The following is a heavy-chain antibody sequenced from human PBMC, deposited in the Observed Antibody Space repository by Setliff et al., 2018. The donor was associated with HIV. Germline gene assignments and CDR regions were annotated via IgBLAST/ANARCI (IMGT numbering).Heavy chain of an antibody. CDR2: LYYSGST. CDR3: ATRGDYKPLYYIDV. CDR1: GGSISSSSFY. Sequence: PSETLSLTCTVSGGSISSSSFYWGWIRQPPGKGLEWVGTLYYSGSTFFNPSLKSRVTISVDTSKNQFSLRLTSVTAADTAVYYCATRGDYKPLYYIDVWGKGTTVTVSS. V-gene: IGHV4-39*01. D-gene: IGHD3-22*01. J-gene: IGHJ6*03.